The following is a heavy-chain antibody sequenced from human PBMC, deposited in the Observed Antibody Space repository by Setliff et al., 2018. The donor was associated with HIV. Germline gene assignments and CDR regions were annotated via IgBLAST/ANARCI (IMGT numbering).Heavy chain of an antibody. Sequence: SETLSLTCAVYGGSLSDYYWSWIRQPPGKGLEWIAEINRSGTPNYNPSLESRVTISVDSSKNRVSLKLSSVTAAGTAVYYCAVPGTSGTYYRVFDYWGQGVLVTVS. CDR1: GGSLSDYY. CDR2: INRSGTP. V-gene: IGHV4-34*01. D-gene: IGHD3-10*01. CDR3: AVPGTSGTYYRVFDY. J-gene: IGHJ4*02.